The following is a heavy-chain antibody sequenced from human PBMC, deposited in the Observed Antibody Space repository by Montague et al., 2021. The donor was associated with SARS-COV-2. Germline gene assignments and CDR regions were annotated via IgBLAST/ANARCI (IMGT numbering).Heavy chain of an antibody. Sequence: SETLSLTCTVSGGSVSSGTYYWGWIRQPPGKGLEGNGSINYSGKSDHNPSLKSRATLFVDASKNQLSLQLSSVTAADTAVYYCARPQPYYDLLAGNPFDVWGQGIMVTVSS. D-gene: IGHD3-9*01. V-gene: IGHV4-39*01. J-gene: IGHJ3*01. CDR3: ARPQPYYDLLAGNPFDV. CDR1: GGSVSSGTYY. CDR2: INYSGKS.